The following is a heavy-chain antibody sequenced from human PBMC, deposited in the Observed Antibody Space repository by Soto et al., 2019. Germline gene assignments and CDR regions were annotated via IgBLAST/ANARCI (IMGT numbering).Heavy chain of an antibody. D-gene: IGHD3-3*01. J-gene: IGHJ5*02. CDR3: ARVIWSGHLTSDL. CDR1: GFTFSSNS. CDR2: ISSRSSTI. V-gene: IGHV3-48*02. Sequence: EVQVVESGGGLVQPGGSLRLSCAASGFTFSSNSMNWVRQAPGKGLGWISYISSRSSTIYADSVKGRFTISRDNAKNSLYLQMNSLRDEDTAVYYCARVIWSGHLTSDLWGQGTLVTVSS.